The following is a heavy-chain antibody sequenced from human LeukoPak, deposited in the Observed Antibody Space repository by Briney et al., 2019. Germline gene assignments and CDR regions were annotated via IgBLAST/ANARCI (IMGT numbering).Heavy chain of an antibody. CDR3: ARVDSPVVITYQSDY. J-gene: IGHJ4*02. D-gene: IGHD3-22*01. CDR1: GFTFSSYS. V-gene: IGHV3-21*01. Sequence: GRSLRLSCAASGFTFSSYSMNWVRQAPGKGLEWVSSISSSSSYIYYADSVKGRFTISRDNAKNSLYLQMNSLRAEDTAVYYCARVDSPVVITYQSDYWGQGTLVTVSS. CDR2: ISSSSSYI.